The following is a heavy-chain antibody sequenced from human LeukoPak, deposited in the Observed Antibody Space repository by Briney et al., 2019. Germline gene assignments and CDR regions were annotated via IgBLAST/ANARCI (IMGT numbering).Heavy chain of an antibody. CDR3: ARGNGDYPLSI. J-gene: IGHJ3*02. Sequence: NPSETLSPTCAVSGGSTSSGGYSWSWIRQTPGKGLGWIGHVYHTRTTYYHPSLKSRVTISEDRSKNQYSLKLSSVTAADTAVYYCARGNGDYPLSIWGQGTMVTVSS. D-gene: IGHD4-17*01. V-gene: IGHV4-30-2*01. CDR1: GGSTSSGGYS. CDR2: VYHTRTT.